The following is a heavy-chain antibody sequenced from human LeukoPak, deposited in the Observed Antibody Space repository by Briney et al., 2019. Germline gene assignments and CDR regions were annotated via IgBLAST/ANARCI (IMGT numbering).Heavy chain of an antibody. CDR2: ISSSGSTI. Sequence: GGSLRLSCAASGFTFSDYYMSWIRQAPGKGLEWVSYISSSGSTIYYADSVKGRFTISRDNAKNSLYLQMNSLRAEDTAVYYCARSTMIAFDDAFDIWGQGTMVTVSS. V-gene: IGHV3-11*01. CDR1: GFTFSDYY. J-gene: IGHJ3*02. D-gene: IGHD3-22*01. CDR3: ARSTMIAFDDAFDI.